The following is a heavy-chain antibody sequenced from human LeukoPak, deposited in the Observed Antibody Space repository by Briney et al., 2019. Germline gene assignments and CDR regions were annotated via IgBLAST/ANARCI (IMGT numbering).Heavy chain of an antibody. CDR3: ARQQRYSYGYVHNWFDP. D-gene: IGHD5-18*01. CDR2: IYYSGST. V-gene: IGHV4-59*08. Sequence: SETLSLTCTVSGGSISSYYWSWIRQPPGKGLEWIGYIYYSGSTNYNPSLKSRVTISVDTSKNQFSLKLSSVTAADTAVYYCARQQRYSYGYVHNWFDPWGQGILVTVSS. J-gene: IGHJ5*02. CDR1: GGSISSYY.